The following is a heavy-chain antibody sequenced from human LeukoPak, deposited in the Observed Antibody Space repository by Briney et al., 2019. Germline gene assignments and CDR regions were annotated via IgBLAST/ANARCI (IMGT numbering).Heavy chain of an antibody. J-gene: IGHJ4*02. V-gene: IGHV1-69*04. D-gene: IGHD1-26*01. CDR3: ARAGSGIVGATPGADY. CDR2: IIPIFGIA. Sequence: ASVKVSCKASGGTFSSYAISWVRQAPGQGLEWMGRIIPIFGIANYAQKFRGRVTITADKSTSTAYMELSSLRSEDTAVYYCARAGSGIVGATPGADYWGQGTLVTVSS. CDR1: GGTFSSYA.